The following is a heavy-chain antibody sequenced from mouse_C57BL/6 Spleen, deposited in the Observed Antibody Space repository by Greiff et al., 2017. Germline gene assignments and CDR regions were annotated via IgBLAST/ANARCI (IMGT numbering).Heavy chain of an antibody. CDR3: ARQFYYYGSSYWYFDY. D-gene: IGHD1-1*01. CDR2: ISGGGGNT. J-gene: IGHJ2*01. Sequence: EVQVVESGGGLVKPGGSLKLSCAASGFTFSSYTMSWVRQTPEKRLEWVATISGGGGNTYYPDSVKGRFTISRDNAKNNLYLQMSSLRSEDTALYYCARQFYYYGSSYWYFDYWGQGTTLTVSS. CDR1: GFTFSSYT. V-gene: IGHV5-9*01.